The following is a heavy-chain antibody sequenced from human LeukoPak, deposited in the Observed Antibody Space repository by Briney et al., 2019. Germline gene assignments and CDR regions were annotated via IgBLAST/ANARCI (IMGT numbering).Heavy chain of an antibody. D-gene: IGHD6-19*01. J-gene: IGHJ4*02. CDR2: ISGSGDNT. CDR1: GFSFSSYA. Sequence: GGSLKLSCAASGFSFSSYAMSWVRQAPGKGLEWVSSISGSGDNTYYAESVKGRFTISRDDSKNTLFLQMNSLRAEDTAVFYCAKRSGYTTGWFFDFWGQGTLVTVSS. V-gene: IGHV3-23*01. CDR3: AKRSGYTTGWFFDF.